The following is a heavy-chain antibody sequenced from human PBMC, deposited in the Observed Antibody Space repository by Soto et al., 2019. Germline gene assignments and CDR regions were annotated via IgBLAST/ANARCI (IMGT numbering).Heavy chain of an antibody. CDR1: GYTFSNFW. CDR3: ARSPRSSPYFDY. D-gene: IGHD6-13*01. V-gene: IGHV5-51*01. Sequence: GESLKISCQCSGYTFSNFWITWVRQLPGKGLEWMGIIYPGDYETRYSPSFHGKVTISADRSIGTAYLQWSSLEASDSAFYFCARSPRSSPYFDYWGQGALVTVSS. CDR2: IYPGDYET. J-gene: IGHJ4*02.